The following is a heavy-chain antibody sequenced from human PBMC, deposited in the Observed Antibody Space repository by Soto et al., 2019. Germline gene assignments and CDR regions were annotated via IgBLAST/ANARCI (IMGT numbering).Heavy chain of an antibody. V-gene: IGHV3-48*03. D-gene: IGHD3-3*01. CDR2: ISSSGSTI. Sequence: GGSLRLSCAASGFTFSSYEMNWVRQAPGKGLEWVSYISSSGSTIYYADSVKGRFTISRDNAKNSLYLQMNSLRAEDTAVYYCARGDLSVTIFGVVIMNPYYFDYWGQGTLVTVSS. CDR3: ARGDLSVTIFGVVIMNPYYFDY. CDR1: GFTFSSYE. J-gene: IGHJ4*02.